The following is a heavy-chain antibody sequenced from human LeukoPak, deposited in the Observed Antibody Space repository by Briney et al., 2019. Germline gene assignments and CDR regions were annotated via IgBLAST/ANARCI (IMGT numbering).Heavy chain of an antibody. CDR3: ARDHTAMAKFDY. V-gene: IGHV3-74*01. CDR2: INSDGSST. J-gene: IGHJ4*02. Sequence: PGGSLRLSCAASGFTFSSYWMHWVRQAPGKGLVWVSRINSDGSSTSYVDSVKGRFTISRDNAKNTLYLQMNSLRAEDTAVYYCARDHTAMAKFDYWGQGTLVTVSS. CDR1: GFTFSSYW. D-gene: IGHD5-18*01.